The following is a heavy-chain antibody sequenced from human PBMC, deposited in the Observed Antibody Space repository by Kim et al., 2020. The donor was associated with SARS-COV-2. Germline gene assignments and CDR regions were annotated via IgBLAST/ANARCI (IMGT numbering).Heavy chain of an antibody. CDR3: ARGFKGRKVTDGSGRTSGFDP. CDR2: MNPNSGNT. Sequence: ASVKVSCKASGYTFTSYDINWVRQATGQGLEWMGWMNPNSGNTGYAQKFQGRVTMTRNTSISTAYMELSSLRSEDTAVYYCARGFKGRKVTDGSGRTSGFDPWGQGTLVTVSS. V-gene: IGHV1-8*01. D-gene: IGHD3-10*01. J-gene: IGHJ5*02. CDR1: GYTFTSYD.